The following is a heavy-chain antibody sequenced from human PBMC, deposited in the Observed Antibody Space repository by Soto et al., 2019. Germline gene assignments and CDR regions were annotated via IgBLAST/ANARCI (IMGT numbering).Heavy chain of an antibody. J-gene: IGHJ4*02. D-gene: IGHD3-3*01. V-gene: IGHV3-23*01. Sequence: GGSLRLSCAASGFTFLSYAMSWVLQALGQGLEWVSAISGSGGSTYYADSVKGRFTISRDNSKNTLYLQMNSLRAEDTAVYYCAKEYYGKDYFDYWGQGTLVTVSS. CDR1: GFTFLSYA. CDR3: AKEYYGKDYFDY. CDR2: ISGSGGST.